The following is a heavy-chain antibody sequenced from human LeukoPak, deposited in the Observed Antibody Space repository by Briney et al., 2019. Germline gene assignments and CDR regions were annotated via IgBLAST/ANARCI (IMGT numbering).Heavy chain of an antibody. D-gene: IGHD3-22*01. CDR3: AGDRPYDSSDWYFFDY. CDR1: GGSISSGGYY. Sequence: SETLSLTCTVSGGSISSGGYYWSWIRQHPGKGLEWIGYIYYSVGTDYNPSLKSRVTISVDTSKNQFSLKLSSVTAADTAVYYCAGDRPYDSSDWYFFDYWGQGSLVTVSS. CDR2: IYYSVGT. V-gene: IGHV4-31*03. J-gene: IGHJ4*02.